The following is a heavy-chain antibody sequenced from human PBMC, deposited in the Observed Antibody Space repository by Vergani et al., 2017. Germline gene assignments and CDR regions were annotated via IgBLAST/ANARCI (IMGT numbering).Heavy chain of an antibody. V-gene: IGHV3-30*03. CDR2: ISYDGTQK. Sequence: QVHLVESGGGVVQPGRSLRLSCVVSGFTSSYYGMHWVRQAPGKGLEWVAVISYDGTQKYYADSVKGRFTISRDNSKSTIYLQMNSLGTEDTAVYYCATKSCGTPGCQIGYFREWGQGTLVTVSS. CDR1: GFTSSYYG. J-gene: IGHJ1*01. D-gene: IGHD1-1*01. CDR3: ATKSCGTPGCQIGYFRE.